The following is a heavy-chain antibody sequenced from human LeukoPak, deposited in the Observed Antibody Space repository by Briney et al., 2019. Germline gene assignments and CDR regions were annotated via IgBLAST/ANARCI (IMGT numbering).Heavy chain of an antibody. J-gene: IGHJ4*02. CDR1: GFTVSSNY. D-gene: IGHD6-19*01. CDR2: IYSGGST. Sequence: GGSLRLSCAASGFTVSSNYMSWVRQAPGKGLEWVSVIYSGGSTYYADSVKGRFTISRDISKNTLYLQMNSLRAEDTAVYYCARSYSSGWYYFDYWGQGTLVTVSS. CDR3: ARSYSSGWYYFDY. V-gene: IGHV3-66*01.